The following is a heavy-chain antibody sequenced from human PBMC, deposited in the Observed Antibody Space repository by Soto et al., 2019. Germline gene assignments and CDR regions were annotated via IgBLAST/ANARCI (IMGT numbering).Heavy chain of an antibody. CDR3: ATSGITTGLHSGWPHFDY. CDR2: ITSSGDTI. D-gene: IGHD6-19*01. CDR1: GFNFRSYE. J-gene: IGHJ4*02. V-gene: IGHV3-48*03. Sequence: GGSLRLSCAAFGFNFRSYEMNWVRQAPGKGLEWISYITSSGDTIYYADSVKGRFTISRDNAKKSLYLQLNSLRAEDTAVYYCATSGITTGLHSGWPHFDYWGQGTLVTVSS.